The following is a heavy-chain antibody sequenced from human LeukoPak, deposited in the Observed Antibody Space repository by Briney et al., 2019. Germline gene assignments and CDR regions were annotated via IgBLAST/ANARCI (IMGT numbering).Heavy chain of an antibody. CDR3: AYGLRFLEMDV. CDR2: MYYSGNT. V-gene: IGHV4-39*01. D-gene: IGHD3-3*01. CDR1: GGSISSSSHY. Sequence: SETLSLTCTVSGGSISSSSHYWGWIRQPAGKGLEWIGTMYYSGNTYYNPSLKSRVTISVDTSKNQFSLKLSSVTAADTAVYYCAYGLRFLEMDVWGKGTTVTVSS. J-gene: IGHJ6*04.